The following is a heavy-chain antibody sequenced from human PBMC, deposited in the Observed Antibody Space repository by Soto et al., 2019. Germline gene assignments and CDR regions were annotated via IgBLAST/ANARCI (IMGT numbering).Heavy chain of an antibody. Sequence: QVQLVQSGAEVKKPGSSVKVSCKASGGTFSSYAITWVRQAPGQGLEWMGGIIPIFGTANYAQKFQGRVTCIADEATSTAYMGLSSLRSEDTAVYYCARDGGTSSGYYPYWFDPWGQGTLVTVSS. CDR2: IIPIFGTA. J-gene: IGHJ5*02. CDR3: ARDGGTSSGYYPYWFDP. V-gene: IGHV1-69*12. D-gene: IGHD3-22*01. CDR1: GGTFSSYA.